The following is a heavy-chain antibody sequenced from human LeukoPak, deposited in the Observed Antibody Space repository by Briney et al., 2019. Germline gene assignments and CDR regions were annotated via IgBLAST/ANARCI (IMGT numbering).Heavy chain of an antibody. CDR1: GFTFSIYA. Sequence: PGGSLRLSCAASGFTFSIYAISWVRKAPGKGLEWVSAISGSGGSTYYADSVKGRFTISRDNSKNTLYLQMNSLRAEDTAVYYCANIPYSSVYYFDYWGQGTLVTVSS. J-gene: IGHJ4*02. V-gene: IGHV3-23*01. D-gene: IGHD6-19*01. CDR3: ANIPYSSVYYFDY. CDR2: ISGSGGST.